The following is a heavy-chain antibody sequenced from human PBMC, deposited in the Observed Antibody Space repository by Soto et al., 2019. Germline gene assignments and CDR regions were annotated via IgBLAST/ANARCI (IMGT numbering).Heavy chain of an antibody. J-gene: IGHJ5*02. CDR3: ARYFVEVPSGISWFDP. D-gene: IGHD1-1*01. CDR2: IYNSGST. CDR1: GASISSGGYY. V-gene: IGHV4-31*03. Sequence: QVQLQESGPGLVKPSQKLFLTCTVSGASISSGGYYWSWIRQHPGNGLEWIGYIYNSGSTHYNPSLESRLNISVDTSGNQLSLNPSSVTATDTAVYYCARYFVEVPSGISWFDPWGQGTLVTVSS.